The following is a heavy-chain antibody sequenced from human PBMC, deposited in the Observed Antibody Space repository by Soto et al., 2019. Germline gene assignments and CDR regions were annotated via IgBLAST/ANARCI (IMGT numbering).Heavy chain of an antibody. V-gene: IGHV1-46*01. D-gene: IGHD1-20*01. CDR1: GYAFSNYF. CDR2: INPTGGRT. J-gene: IGHJ5*02. CDR3: ARDGCITRTCAGGGNWFDP. Sequence: ASVKVSCKASGYAFSNYFMHWVRQAPGQGLEWMGKINPTGGRTTYASKFQGRVTMTRDTSTSTVYMELSSLRSQDTAVYYCARDGCITRTCAGGGNWFDPWGQGTPVTVSS.